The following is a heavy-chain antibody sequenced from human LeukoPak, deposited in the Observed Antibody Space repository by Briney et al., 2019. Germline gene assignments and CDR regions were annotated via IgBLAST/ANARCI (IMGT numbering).Heavy chain of an antibody. D-gene: IGHD3-9*01. V-gene: IGHV1-46*01. Sequence: GASVKVSCKASGYTFTTYYVHWVRQAPGQGLEWMGIINPSGGSTTYAQKFRGRLTMTRDMFTSTVYMELSSLRSEDTAVYYCARGSRPVYNLLTGKRYFDYWGQGTLLTVSS. J-gene: IGHJ4*02. CDR1: GYTFTTYY. CDR2: INPSGGST. CDR3: ARGSRPVYNLLTGKRYFDY.